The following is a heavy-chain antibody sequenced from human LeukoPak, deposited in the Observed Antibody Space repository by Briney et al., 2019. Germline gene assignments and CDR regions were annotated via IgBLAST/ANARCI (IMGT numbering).Heavy chain of an antibody. V-gene: IGHV3-30-3*01. J-gene: IGHJ4*02. CDR1: GFTFSSYA. CDR3: ARWVKYWALNPYYDSGYFDY. Sequence: QPGRSLRLSCAASGFTFSSYAMHWVRQAPGKGLEWVAVISYDGSNKYYADSVKGRFTISRDNSKNTLYLQMNSLRAEDTAVYYCARWVKYWALNPYYDSGYFDYWGQGTLVTVSS. CDR2: ISYDGSNK. D-gene: IGHD3-22*01.